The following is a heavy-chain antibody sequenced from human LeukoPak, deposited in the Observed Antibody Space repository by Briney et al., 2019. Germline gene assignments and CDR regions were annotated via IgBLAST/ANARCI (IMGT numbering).Heavy chain of an antibody. CDR3: ARWGGTMIVD. Sequence: GGSLRLSCAASGFTFSSYSMNWVRQAPGKGLEWVSSISSSSSYIYYANSVKGRFTISRDNAKNSLYLQMNSLRAEDTAVYYCARWGGTMIVDWGQGTLVTVSS. D-gene: IGHD3-22*01. CDR1: GFTFSSYS. CDR2: ISSSSSYI. V-gene: IGHV3-21*01. J-gene: IGHJ4*02.